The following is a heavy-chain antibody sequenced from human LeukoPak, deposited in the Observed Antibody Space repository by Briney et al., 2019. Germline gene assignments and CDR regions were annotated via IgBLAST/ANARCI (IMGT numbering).Heavy chain of an antibody. CDR3: AKDCLVSGYDGFDY. D-gene: IGHD5-12*01. Sequence: GGSLRLSCAASGFTFSSYGMHWVRQAPGKGLEWVAVISYDGSNKYYADSVKGRFTISRDNSKNTLYLQMNSLRAEDTAVYYCAKDCLVSGYDGFDYWGQGTLVTVSS. J-gene: IGHJ4*02. CDR1: GFTFSSYG. V-gene: IGHV3-30*18. CDR2: ISYDGSNK.